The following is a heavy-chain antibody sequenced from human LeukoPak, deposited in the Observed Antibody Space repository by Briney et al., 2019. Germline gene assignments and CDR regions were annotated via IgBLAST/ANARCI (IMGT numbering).Heavy chain of an antibody. CDR1: GYTFTGYY. CDR3: ARTEVYYYDSSRRFDP. V-gene: IGHV1-2*02. D-gene: IGHD3-22*01. J-gene: IGHJ5*02. CDR2: INPNSGGT. Sequence: ASVKVSCKASGYTFTGYYMHWVRQAPGQGLEWMGWINPNSGGTNYAQKFQGRVTMTRDTSISTAYMEPSRLRSDDTAVYYCARTEVYYYDSSRRFDPWGQGTLVTVSS.